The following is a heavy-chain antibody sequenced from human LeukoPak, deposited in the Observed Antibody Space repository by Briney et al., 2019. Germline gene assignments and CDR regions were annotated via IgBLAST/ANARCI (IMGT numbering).Heavy chain of an antibody. V-gene: IGHV3-7*03. CDR3: ARCKGWNYRYFDY. Sequence: PGGSLRLSCAASGFTFSSYWMRWVRQAPGKGLEWVANIKQDGSEKYYVDSVKGRFTISRDNSKNTLYLQMNSLRAEDTAVYYCARCKGWNYRYFDYWGQGTLVTVSS. CDR2: IKQDGSEK. J-gene: IGHJ4*02. CDR1: GFTFSSYW. D-gene: IGHD1-7*01.